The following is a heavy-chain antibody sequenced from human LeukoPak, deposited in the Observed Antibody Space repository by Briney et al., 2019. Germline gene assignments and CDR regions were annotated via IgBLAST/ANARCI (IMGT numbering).Heavy chain of an antibody. CDR3: ARGRPHGNDY. V-gene: IGHV3-30-3*01. CDR2: ISYDGSNK. CDR1: GFTFSSYA. Sequence: GRSLRLSCAASGFTFSSYAMHWVRQAPGKGLEWVAVISYDGSNKYYADSVKGRFTISRDNSKNTLYLQMNSLRVEDTAVYYCARGRPHGNDYWGQGTLVTVSS. D-gene: IGHD4-23*01. J-gene: IGHJ4*02.